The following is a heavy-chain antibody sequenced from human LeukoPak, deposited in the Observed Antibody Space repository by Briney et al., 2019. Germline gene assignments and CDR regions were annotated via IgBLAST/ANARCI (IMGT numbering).Heavy chain of an antibody. CDR2: INFNSGDT. D-gene: IGHD1-26*01. Sequence: GASVKVSCKASGYTFSGYYIHWVRQAPGQGLEWMGWINFNSGDTNYAQEFQGRVTVTRDTSISTTYMELSSLRADDTAIYHCVRERGATVDYWGQGTLVTVSS. CDR3: VRERGATVDY. J-gene: IGHJ4*02. V-gene: IGHV1-2*02. CDR1: GYTFSGYY.